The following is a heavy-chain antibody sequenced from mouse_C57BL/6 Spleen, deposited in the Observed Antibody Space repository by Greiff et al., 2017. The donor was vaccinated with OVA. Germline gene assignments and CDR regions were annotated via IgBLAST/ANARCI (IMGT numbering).Heavy chain of an antibody. CDR1: GYAFTNYL. D-gene: IGHD1-1*01. CDR2: INPVSGGT. Sequence: VQLQQSGAELVRPGTSVKVSCKASGYAFTNYLIEWVKQRPGQGLEWIGVINPVSGGTNYNEKFKGKATLTADKSSSTAYMQLSSLTSEDSAVYFCASSFITTVVEGAMDYWGQGTSVTVSS. CDR3: ASSFITTVVEGAMDY. V-gene: IGHV1-54*01. J-gene: IGHJ4*01.